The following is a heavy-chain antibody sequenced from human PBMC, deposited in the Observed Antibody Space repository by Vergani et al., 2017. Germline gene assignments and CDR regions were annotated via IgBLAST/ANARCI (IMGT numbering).Heavy chain of an antibody. D-gene: IGHD1-26*01. Sequence: EVQLVESGGGLVQPGGSLRLSCAASGFTFSSYEMNWVRQAPGKGLEWVSYISSSGSTISYADSVQGRFTISRNNAKNSLYLQMNSLRAEDTAVYYCARTNSRRNDAFDISGQGTIVTASS. V-gene: IGHV3-48*03. CDR1: GFTFSSYE. J-gene: IGHJ3*02. CDR2: ISSSGSTI. CDR3: ARTNSRRNDAFDI.